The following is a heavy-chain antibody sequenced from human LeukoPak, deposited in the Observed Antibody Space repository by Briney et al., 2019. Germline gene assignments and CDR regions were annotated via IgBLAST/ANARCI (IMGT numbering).Heavy chain of an antibody. V-gene: IGHV4-39*01. CDR1: GVSLPSNTSY. CDR3: ARHVSGPNPDYYYYMDV. CDR2: ISSRGDS. J-gene: IGHJ6*03. D-gene: IGHD3-3*01. Sequence: SETLSLTCAVFGVSLPSNTSYWAWVRQTPGKGLEWVATISSRGDSYYNPSLQSRISISVDTSMNRFSLQLASATAADTAVYYCARHVSGPNPDYYYYMDVWGKGTTVTVSS.